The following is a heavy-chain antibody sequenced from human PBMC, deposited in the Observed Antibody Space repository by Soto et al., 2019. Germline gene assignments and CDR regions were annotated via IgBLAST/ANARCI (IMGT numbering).Heavy chain of an antibody. CDR1: GGTFSSYA. CDR2: IIPIFGTA. Sequence: QVQLVQSGAEVKKPGSSVKVSCKASGGTFSSYAISSVRQAPGQGLECIGGIIPIFGTANYAQKFQGRVTITANKATSTAYRELSSLRCEDTAVYYCARDMGSGELRGWFDPWGQGTLVTVSS. D-gene: IGHD6-25*01. CDR3: ARDMGSGELRGWFDP. V-gene: IGHV1-69*06. J-gene: IGHJ5*02.